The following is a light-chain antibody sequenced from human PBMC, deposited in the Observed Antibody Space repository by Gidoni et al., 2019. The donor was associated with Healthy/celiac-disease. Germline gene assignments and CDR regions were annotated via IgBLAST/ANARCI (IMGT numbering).Light chain of an antibody. J-gene: IGKJ2*01. CDR3: QQRSNWPMYT. V-gene: IGKV3-11*01. Sequence: EIVLTQSPATLSLYPGERATLSCSASQSVSSYLAWYQQKPGQAPRLLIYDASNRATGIPARFSGSWSGTDFTLTIRSLEPEDFAVYYCQQRSNWPMYTFGQGTKLELK. CDR1: QSVSSY. CDR2: DAS.